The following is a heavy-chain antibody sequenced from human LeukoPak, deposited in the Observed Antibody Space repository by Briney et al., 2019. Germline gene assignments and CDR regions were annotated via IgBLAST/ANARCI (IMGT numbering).Heavy chain of an antibody. CDR2: ISPDGNYI. CDR3: VSQRDHRVAVAGSFDN. V-gene: IGHV3-23*01. CDR1: GFTFSNFA. J-gene: IGHJ4*02. Sequence: GGSLRLSCAASGFTFSNFAMSWVRQTPGTGLAWLSAISPDGNYIYYADSVKGRFITSRDNSKNTLYLQMTSLRVEDTAVYFCVSQRDHRVAVAGSFDNWGQGTLISVSP. D-gene: IGHD6-19*01.